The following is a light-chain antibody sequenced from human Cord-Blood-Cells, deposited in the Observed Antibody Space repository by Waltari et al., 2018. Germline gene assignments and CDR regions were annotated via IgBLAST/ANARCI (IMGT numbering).Light chain of an antibody. CDR2: SNN. Sequence: QSVLTQPPSASGTPGQRVTISCSGSSSNIGNNTVNWYQHIPGTAPKLLISSNNQRPSGVPDRFSGSKSGTSASLAISGLQSEDEADYYCAAWDDSLNGYVFGTGTKVTVL. J-gene: IGLJ1*01. CDR3: AAWDDSLNGYV. V-gene: IGLV1-44*01. CDR1: SSNIGNNT.